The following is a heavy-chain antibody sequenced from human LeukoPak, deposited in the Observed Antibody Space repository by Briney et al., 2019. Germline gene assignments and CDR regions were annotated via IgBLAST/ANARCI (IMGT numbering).Heavy chain of an antibody. CDR3: ARRLGRKFGERFYYYHYMDV. V-gene: IGHV4-59*12. D-gene: IGHD3-10*01. CDR2: IYYSGST. Sequence: SETLSLTCTVSGGSISSYYWSWIRQPPGKGLEWIGYIYYSGSTNYNPSLKSRVTISVDTSKNQFSLKLSSVTAADTAVYYCARRLGRKFGERFYYYHYMDVWGKGTTVTISS. J-gene: IGHJ6*03. CDR1: GGSISSYY.